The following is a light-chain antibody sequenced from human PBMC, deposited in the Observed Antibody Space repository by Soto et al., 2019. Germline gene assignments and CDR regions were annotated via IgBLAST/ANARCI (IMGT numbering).Light chain of an antibody. CDR2: EVS. J-gene: IGLJ3*02. CDR3: SSYTSSSTLV. Sequence: QSALTQPGSVSGSPGQSITISCTGTSSDVGGYNYVSWYQQHPGKAPKLMIYEVSNRPSGVSNRFSGSKSGNTASLTISGLQAEDEADYYCSSYTSSSTLVFGGGTKVTV. V-gene: IGLV2-14*01. CDR1: SSDVGGYNY.